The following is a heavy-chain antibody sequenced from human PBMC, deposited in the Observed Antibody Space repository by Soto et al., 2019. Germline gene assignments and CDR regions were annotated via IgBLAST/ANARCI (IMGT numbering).Heavy chain of an antibody. D-gene: IGHD2-15*01. V-gene: IGHV3-33*01. J-gene: IGHJ4*02. CDR2: IWYDGSNK. CDR1: GFTFSSYG. Sequence: QVQLVESGGGVVQPGRSLRLSCAASGFTFSSYGMHWVRQAPGKGLEWVAVIWYDGSNKYYADSVKGRFTISRDNSKNTLYLQMNSLRAEDTAVYYCARSGDIVVVVAATLDYWGQGTLVTVSS. CDR3: ARSGDIVVVVAATLDY.